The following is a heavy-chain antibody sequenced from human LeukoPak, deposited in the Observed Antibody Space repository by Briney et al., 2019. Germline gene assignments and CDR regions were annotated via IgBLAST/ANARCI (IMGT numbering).Heavy chain of an antibody. V-gene: IGHV4-59*01. Sequence: PSETLSLTCTVSGGSISNFYWTWIRQSPGKGLEWIGYIYNSGTTNYNPSLNSRMAISIDTSKNQFSLKLNFVTAEDTAIYFCARGRNYYDVRGYYVFDYWGQGTLVTVSS. CDR2: IYNSGTT. CDR1: GGSISNFY. CDR3: ARGRNYYDVRGYYVFDY. J-gene: IGHJ4*02. D-gene: IGHD3-22*01.